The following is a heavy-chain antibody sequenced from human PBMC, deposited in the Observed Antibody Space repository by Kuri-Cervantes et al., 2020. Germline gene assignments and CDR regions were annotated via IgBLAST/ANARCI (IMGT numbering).Heavy chain of an antibody. CDR1: GFTFSSYA. J-gene: IGHJ5*02. Sequence: GESLKISCAASGFTFSSYAMHWVRQAPGKGLEWVAVISYDGSNKYYADSVKGRFTISRDNSKNTLYLQMNSLRAEDTAVYYCTKDIFTMVRGVIETWGQGIRGTVSA. V-gene: IGHV3-30-3*01. CDR3: TKDIFTMVRGVIET. CDR2: ISYDGSNK. D-gene: IGHD3-10*01.